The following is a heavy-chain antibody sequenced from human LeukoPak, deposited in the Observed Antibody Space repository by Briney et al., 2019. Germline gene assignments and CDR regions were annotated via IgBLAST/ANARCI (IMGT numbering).Heavy chain of an antibody. J-gene: IGHJ1*01. Sequence: ASVKVSCKASGYTFTSYDINWVRQAPGQGLEWMGWMNPNSGNTGYAQKFQGRVTMTRNTSISTAYIELSSLRSEDTAVYYCARTAGAKTEYFQHWGQGTLVTVSS. CDR2: MNPNSGNT. CDR1: GYTFTSYD. V-gene: IGHV1-8*01. D-gene: IGHD1-26*01. CDR3: ARTAGAKTEYFQH.